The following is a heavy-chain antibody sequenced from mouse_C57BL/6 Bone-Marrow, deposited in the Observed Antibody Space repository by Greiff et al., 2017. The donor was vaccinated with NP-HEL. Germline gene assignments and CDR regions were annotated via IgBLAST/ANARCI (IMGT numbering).Heavy chain of an antibody. D-gene: IGHD1-2*01. CDR3: ARAHCAMDY. CDR1: GYSFTSYW. CDR2: IDPSDSET. Sequence: QVQLQQPGAELVRPGSSVKLSCKASGYSFTSYWMHWVKQRPIQGLEWIGNIDPSDSETHYNQKFKDKATLTVDKSSSTADMQLSSLASEDCAVYYCARAHCAMDYWGQGTAVTVSS. V-gene: IGHV1-52*01. J-gene: IGHJ4*01.